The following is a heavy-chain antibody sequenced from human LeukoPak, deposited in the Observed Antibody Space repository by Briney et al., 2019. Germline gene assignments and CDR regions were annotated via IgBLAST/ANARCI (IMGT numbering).Heavy chain of an antibody. CDR3: AREGGARDYYYYYYMDV. CDR2: MNPNSGNT. Sequence: ASVKVSCKASGYTFTSYDINWVRQAPGQGLEWMGWMNPNSGNTGYAQKLQGRVTMTRNTSISTAYMELSSLRSEDTAVYYCAREGGARDYYYYYYMDVWGKGTTVTVSS. V-gene: IGHV1-8*01. J-gene: IGHJ6*03. D-gene: IGHD4-17*01. CDR1: GYTFTSYD.